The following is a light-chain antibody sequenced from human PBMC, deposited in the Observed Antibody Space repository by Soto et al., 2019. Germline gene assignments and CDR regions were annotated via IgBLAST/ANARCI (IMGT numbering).Light chain of an antibody. CDR1: SSNIGRNY. V-gene: IGLV1-47*01. CDR3: AAWDDSLSGTWV. J-gene: IGLJ3*02. Sequence: QSVLTQPPSASGTPGQRVTISCSGSSSNIGRNYVYWYQQLPGTAPKLLIYRNNQRPSGVPDRFSGSKSGTSASLAISGLRSEDEDDYYCAAWDDSLSGTWVFGGGTKLTVL. CDR2: RNN.